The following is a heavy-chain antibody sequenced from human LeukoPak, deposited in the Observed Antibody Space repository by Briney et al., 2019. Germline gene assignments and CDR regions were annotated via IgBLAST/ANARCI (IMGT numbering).Heavy chain of an antibody. J-gene: IGHJ3*02. CDR3: ARSLDSRFDI. D-gene: IGHD3-22*01. V-gene: IGHV4-30-2*01. Sequence: PSETLSLTCTVSGGSISSGGYSWSWIRQHPGKGLEWIGYIFHTGNSYYNPSLKSRVAISVDRSKNQFSLKLSSVTAADTAVYYCARSLDSRFDIWGQGTMVIVSS. CDR2: IFHTGNS. CDR1: GGSISSGGYS.